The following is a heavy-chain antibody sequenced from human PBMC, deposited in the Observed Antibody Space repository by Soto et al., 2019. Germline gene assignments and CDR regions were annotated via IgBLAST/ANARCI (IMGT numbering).Heavy chain of an antibody. J-gene: IGHJ1*01. CDR1: GLTSSNYA. V-gene: IGHV3-23*01. CDR2: IGGRDDST. CDR3: ANYYDSSGYPHGFFQH. Sequence: EVQLLESGGGLVQPGGFLRLSCATSGLTSSNYAMSWVRQGPGKGLEWVSSIGGRDDSTYYAESVQGRFTISRDISKNALYLHMNSLRVDDTAIYYCANYYDSSGYPHGFFQHWGQGTLVTVSS. D-gene: IGHD3-22*01.